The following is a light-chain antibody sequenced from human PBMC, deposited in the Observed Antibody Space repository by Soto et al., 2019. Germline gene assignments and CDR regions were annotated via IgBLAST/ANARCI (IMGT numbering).Light chain of an antibody. CDR3: QQYGSSPWT. V-gene: IGKV3-20*01. CDR2: GAS. J-gene: IGKJ1*01. Sequence: ETVLTQSPGTLSLSPGERATLSCRASQTIRSNYLAWYRQTTGQAPRLLIYGASNRATGIADRFSGSGSGTDFTLILRRLEPEDFALYYCQQYGSSPWTFGQGNKVEIK. CDR1: QTIRSNY.